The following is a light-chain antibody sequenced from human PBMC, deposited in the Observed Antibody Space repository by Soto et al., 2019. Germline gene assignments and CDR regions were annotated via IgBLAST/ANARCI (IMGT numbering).Light chain of an antibody. CDR2: DNN. CDR3: GTWDSGLSAVV. CDR1: SSNIGNNY. J-gene: IGLJ2*01. Sequence: QSVLTQPPSVSAAPGQTVTISCSGSSSNIGNNYVSWYQQLPGTAPQHLIYDNNKRPSGIPDRFSGSKSATSATLGITGLQAGEDADYYCGTWDSGLSAVVFGGGTKLTVL. V-gene: IGLV1-51*01.